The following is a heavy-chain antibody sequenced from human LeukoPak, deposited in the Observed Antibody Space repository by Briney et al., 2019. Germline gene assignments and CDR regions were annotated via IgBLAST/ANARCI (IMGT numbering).Heavy chain of an antibody. V-gene: IGHV3-74*01. CDR3: VREGVVPAAILGY. CDR1: GFTFSSYW. Sequence: GGSLRLSCAASGFTFSSYWVHWVRQAPGKGLVWVSRINSDGSSTIYADSVKGRFTISRDNAKNTLYLQMNSLRAEDTAVYYCVREGVVPAAILGYWGQGTLVTVSS. CDR2: INSDGSST. J-gene: IGHJ4*02. D-gene: IGHD2-2*01.